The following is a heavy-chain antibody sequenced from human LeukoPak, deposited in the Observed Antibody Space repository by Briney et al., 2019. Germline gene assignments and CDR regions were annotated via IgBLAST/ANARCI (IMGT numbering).Heavy chain of an antibody. CDR2: INSDGSST. CDR1: GFTFSTYW. V-gene: IGHV3-74*01. CDR3: ATDVPAVTIFGY. Sequence: GGSLRLSCAASGFTFSTYWMHWVRQAPGTGLVWVSLINSDGSSTNYTDSVKGRFTISRDNAKNTLYLQMNSLRAEDTAVYYCATDVPAVTIFGYWGQGTLVTVSS. J-gene: IGHJ4*02. D-gene: IGHD2-2*01.